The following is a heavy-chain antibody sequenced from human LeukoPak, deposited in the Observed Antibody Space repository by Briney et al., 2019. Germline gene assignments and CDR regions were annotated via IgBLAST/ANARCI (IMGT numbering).Heavy chain of an antibody. CDR2: ITNKNDDETR. D-gene: IGHD4-17*01. CDR1: GFTVSSNS. V-gene: IGHV3-15*01. J-gene: IGHJ4*02. Sequence: GGSLRLSCTVSGFTVSSNSMSWVRQSPGKGLEWVGRITNKNDDETRDYAAPVKGRFTISRDDSENALYLQMNSLKTEDTALYYCTTDLGDYGDYVRSWGQGTLVTVSS. CDR3: TTDLGDYGDYVRS.